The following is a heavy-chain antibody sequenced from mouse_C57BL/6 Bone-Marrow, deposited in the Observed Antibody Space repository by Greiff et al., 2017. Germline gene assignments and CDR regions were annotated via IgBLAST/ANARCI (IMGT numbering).Heavy chain of an antibody. D-gene: IGHD1-1*01. Sequence: QVQLQQPGAELVMPGASVKLSCKASGYTFTSYWMHWVKQRPGQGLEWIGEIDPSDSYTNYNQKFKGKSTLTVDKSSSTAYMQLSSLTSEDSAVYYCAILLRDYFDYWGQGTTLTVSS. V-gene: IGHV1-69*01. CDR2: IDPSDSYT. J-gene: IGHJ2*01. CDR3: AILLRDYFDY. CDR1: GYTFTSYW.